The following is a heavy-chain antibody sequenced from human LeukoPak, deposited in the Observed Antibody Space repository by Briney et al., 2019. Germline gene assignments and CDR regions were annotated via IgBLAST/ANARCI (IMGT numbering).Heavy chain of an antibody. D-gene: IGHD5-24*01. J-gene: IGHJ4*02. CDR3: ARDPGDGYNLDY. CDR2: IIPILGIA. V-gene: IGHV1-69*04. Sequence: SVKVPCKASGGTFSSYTISWVRQAPGQGLEWMGRIIPILGIANYAQKFQGRVTITADKSTSTAYMELSSLRSEDTAVYYCARDPGDGYNLDYWGQGTLVTVSS. CDR1: GGTFSSYT.